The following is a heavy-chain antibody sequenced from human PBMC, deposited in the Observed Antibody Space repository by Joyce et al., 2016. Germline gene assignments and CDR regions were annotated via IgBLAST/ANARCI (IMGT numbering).Heavy chain of an antibody. CDR3: TTEHDFWSASSGYFDY. J-gene: IGHJ4*02. Sequence: EVQLVESGGGLVKPGGSLRLSCAASGFTVKNGWMSWVRQASGTGLEWVGRIKGKIEGETTDYAAPVKGRFTISRDDSKNILYLYMHSLKIEDTAVYFCTTEHDFWSASSGYFDYWGQGALVTVSS. CDR2: IKGKIEGETT. D-gene: IGHD3-3*01. V-gene: IGHV3-15*01. CDR1: GFTVKNGW.